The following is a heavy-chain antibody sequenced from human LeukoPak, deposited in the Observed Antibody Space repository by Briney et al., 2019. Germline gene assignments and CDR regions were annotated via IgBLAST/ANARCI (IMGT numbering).Heavy chain of an antibody. V-gene: IGHV3-21*01. D-gene: IGHD2-21*01. CDR2: ISSSSSYI. CDR1: GFTFSSYS. Sequence: GGSLRLSCAASGFTFSSYSMNWVRQAPGKGLEWVSSISSSSSYIYYADSVKGRFTISRDDAKNSLYLQMNSLRVEDTALYYCARDNGDVVAPLMDVWGKGTTVTISS. CDR3: ARDNGDVVAPLMDV. J-gene: IGHJ6*04.